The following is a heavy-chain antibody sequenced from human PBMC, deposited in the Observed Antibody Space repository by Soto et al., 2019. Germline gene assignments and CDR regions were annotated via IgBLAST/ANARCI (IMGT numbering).Heavy chain of an antibody. CDR2: IYSGGST. Sequence: PGGSLRLSCAASGFTVSSNYMSWVRQAPGKGLEWVSVIYSGGSTYYADSVKGRFTISRDNSKNTLYLQMNSLRAEDTAVYYCARELPYYDSSGYYAYYFDYWGQGTLVTVSS. D-gene: IGHD3-22*01. CDR3: ARELPYYDSSGYYAYYFDY. J-gene: IGHJ4*02. CDR1: GFTVSSNY. V-gene: IGHV3-53*01.